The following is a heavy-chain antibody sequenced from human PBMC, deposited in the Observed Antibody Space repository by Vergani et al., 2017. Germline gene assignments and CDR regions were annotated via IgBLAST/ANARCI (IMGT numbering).Heavy chain of an antibody. CDR3: TRLGEYSGYQNPDDY. CDR1: GFTFSSYA. D-gene: IGHD5-12*01. J-gene: IGHJ4*02. V-gene: IGHV3-73*01. Sequence: VQLVESGGGVVQPGRSLRLSCAASGFTFSSYAMHWVRQASGKGLEWVGRIRSKANSYATAYAASVKGRFTISRDDSKNTAYLQMNSLKTENTAVYYCTRLGEYSGYQNPDDYWGQGTLVTVSS. CDR2: IRSKANSYAT.